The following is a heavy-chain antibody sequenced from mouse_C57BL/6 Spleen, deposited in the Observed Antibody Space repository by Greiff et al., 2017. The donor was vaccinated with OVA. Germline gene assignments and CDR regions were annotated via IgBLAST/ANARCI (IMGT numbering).Heavy chain of an antibody. V-gene: IGHV5-12*01. CDR2: ISNGGGST. J-gene: IGHJ4*01. Sequence: EVKLVESGGGLVQPGGSLKLSCAASGFTFSDYYMYWVRQTPEKRLEWVAYISNGGGSTYYPDTVKGRFTISRDNAKNTLYLQMSRLKSEDTAMYYCARRGSRAGYAMDYWGQGTSVTVSS. D-gene: IGHD3-3*01. CDR3: ARRGSRAGYAMDY. CDR1: GFTFSDYY.